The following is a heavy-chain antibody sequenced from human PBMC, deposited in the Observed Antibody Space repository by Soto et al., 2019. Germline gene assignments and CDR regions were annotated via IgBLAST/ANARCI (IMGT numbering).Heavy chain of an antibody. CDR2: IYSGGST. D-gene: IGHD3-22*01. J-gene: IGHJ4*02. V-gene: IGHV3-53*01. Sequence: PGGSLRLSCAAPGFTVSSNYMSWVRQAPGKGLEWVSVIYSGGSTYYADSVKGRFTISRDNSKNTLYLQMNSLRAEDTAVYYCARVVGDYYDSSGPFDYWGQGTLVTVSS. CDR3: ARVVGDYYDSSGPFDY. CDR1: GFTVSSNY.